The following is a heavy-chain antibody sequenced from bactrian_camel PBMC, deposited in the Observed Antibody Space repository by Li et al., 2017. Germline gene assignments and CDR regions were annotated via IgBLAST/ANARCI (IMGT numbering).Heavy chain of an antibody. J-gene: IGHJ6*01. CDR3: AAEASYSGDLFGF. CDR1: GDTWSLCN. CDR2: IYTGAGNP. Sequence: VQLVESGGGLVQLGESLRLSCVASGDTWSLCNMGWHRQAPGKEREGLATIYTGAGNPYYADSVKGRFIISRDIAKNTVYLQMNSLKPEDTAMYYCAAEASYSGDLFGFWGQGTQVTVS. D-gene: IGHD2*01. V-gene: IGHV3S40*01.